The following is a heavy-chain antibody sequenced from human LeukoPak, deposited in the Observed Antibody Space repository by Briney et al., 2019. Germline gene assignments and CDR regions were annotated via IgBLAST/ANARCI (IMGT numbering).Heavy chain of an antibody. CDR3: ARDRRSVTLTVFDY. V-gene: IGHV4-34*01. D-gene: IGHD4-17*01. CDR2: INHSGST. CDR1: GGSFSGYY. Sequence: SETLSLTCAVYGGSFSGYYWSWIRQPPGKGLEWIGEINHSGSTYYNPSLKSRVTISVDTSKNQFSLKLSSVTAADTAVYYCARDRRSVTLTVFDYWGQGTLVTVSS. J-gene: IGHJ4*02.